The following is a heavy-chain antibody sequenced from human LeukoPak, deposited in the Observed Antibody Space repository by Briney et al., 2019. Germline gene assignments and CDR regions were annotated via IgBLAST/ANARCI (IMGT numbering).Heavy chain of an antibody. CDR2: CDPEDGET. CDR1: GYTFTELC. Sequence: ASVKVSCKVSGYTFTELCIHWVRQAPGKGLEWMGGCDPEDGETLYAQKFQGRVTMTEDTSTDTAYMQLSSLRSEDTAVYYCARGSFELWFGETPGYYFDYWGQGTLVTVSS. V-gene: IGHV1-24*01. CDR3: ARGSFELWFGETPGYYFDY. D-gene: IGHD3-10*01. J-gene: IGHJ4*02.